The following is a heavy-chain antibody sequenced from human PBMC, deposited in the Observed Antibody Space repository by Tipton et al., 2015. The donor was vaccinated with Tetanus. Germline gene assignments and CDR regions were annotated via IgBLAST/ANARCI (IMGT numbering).Heavy chain of an antibody. D-gene: IGHD3-3*01. V-gene: IGHV4-61*08. Sequence: TLSLTCTVSGGSVRSGDYSWNWIRQPPGKGLEWLAYVSSSGRTHSNYSLKSRITISQDTSKNQFSLRLTSVTAADTAVYYCARAINDFPKKGPFDSWGQGCLCIVSS. CDR1: GGSVRSGDYS. CDR3: ARAINDFPKKGPFDS. J-gene: IGHJ4*02. CDR2: VSSSGRT.